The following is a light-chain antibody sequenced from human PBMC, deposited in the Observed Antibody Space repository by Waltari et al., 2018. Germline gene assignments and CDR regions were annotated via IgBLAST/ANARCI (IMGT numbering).Light chain of an antibody. Sequence: EIVLTQSPGTLSLSPGERATLSCRTSQSVTSYLAWYQQKPGQPPRLLIYDTSNRATGIPSRFTGSGSGTDFTLTISSLQPEDFATYYCLQTFSVPPTFGQGTKVEV. V-gene: IGKV3-11*01. CDR3: LQTFSVPPT. CDR1: QSVTSY. J-gene: IGKJ1*01. CDR2: DTS.